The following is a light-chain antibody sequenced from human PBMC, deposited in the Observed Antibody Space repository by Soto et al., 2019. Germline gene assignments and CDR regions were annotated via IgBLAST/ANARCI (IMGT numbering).Light chain of an antibody. CDR3: AAWDDSLNWPNWV. CDR2: SNN. Sequence: QSVLTQPPSASGTPGQRVTISCSGSSTNIGSNTVNWYQQLPGTAPKLLIYSNNQRPSGVPDRFSGSKSGTSASLAISGLQSEDEADYYCAAWDDSLNWPNWVFGGGTKVTVL. CDR1: STNIGSNT. V-gene: IGLV1-44*01. J-gene: IGLJ3*02.